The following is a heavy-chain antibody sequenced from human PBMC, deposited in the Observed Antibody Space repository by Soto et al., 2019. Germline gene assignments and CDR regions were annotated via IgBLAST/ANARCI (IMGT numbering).Heavy chain of an antibody. Sequence: GASVKVSCKASGGTFSSYAISWVRQAPGQGLEWMGGIIPIFGTANYAQKFQGRVTITADESTSTAYMELSSLRSEDTAVYYCASPEPYSSSLEWSYWGQGTLVTVSS. V-gene: IGHV1-69*13. CDR1: GGTFSSYA. CDR2: IIPIFGTA. D-gene: IGHD6-6*01. J-gene: IGHJ4*02. CDR3: ASPEPYSSSLEWSY.